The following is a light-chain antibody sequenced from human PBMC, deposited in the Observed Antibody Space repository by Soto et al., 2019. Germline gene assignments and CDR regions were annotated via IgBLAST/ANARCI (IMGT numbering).Light chain of an antibody. CDR1: QSVSSNY. J-gene: IGKJ2*01. Sequence: EIVLTQSPGTLSLSPGERATLSCRASQSVSSNYLAWYQQQPGLAPRLLIYGASSRATGIPDRFSGSGSGTDFTLTISRLEPEDFAVYYCQHYCSSPPVTFGQGTKLEIK. CDR3: QHYCSSPPVT. V-gene: IGKV3-20*01. CDR2: GAS.